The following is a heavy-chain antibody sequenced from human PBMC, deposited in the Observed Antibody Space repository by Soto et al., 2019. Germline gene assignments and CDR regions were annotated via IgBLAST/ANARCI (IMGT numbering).Heavy chain of an antibody. D-gene: IGHD5-18*01. CDR2: IFTSGTT. CDR3: TREGYRYGFLIGIDS. V-gene: IGHV3-66*01. J-gene: IGHJ4*02. CDR1: GFTVSNNH. Sequence: EVQLVESGGGLVQPGGSLRLSCAASGFTVSNNHLSWVRQAPGKGLEWVSVIFTSGTTFYSESVKDRFTISSDTSRNTGSVQVNRLRVGDTVRYYCTREGYRYGFLIGIDSWGQGALVSVSS.